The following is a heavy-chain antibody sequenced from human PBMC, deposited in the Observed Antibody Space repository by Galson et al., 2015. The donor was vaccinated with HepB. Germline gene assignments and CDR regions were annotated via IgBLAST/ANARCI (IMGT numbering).Heavy chain of an antibody. CDR1: GGTFTSYG. J-gene: IGHJ6*03. CDR3: ATRGAGGFQYYYMDV. Sequence: SVKVSCKASGGTFTSYGISWVRQAPEQGLEWMGRIIPMSGIANYAQKIQGRVTMTADKSTSTAYMELSSLRSEDTAVYYCATRGAGGFQYYYMDVGGKGTTVTVSS. CDR2: IIPMSGIA. V-gene: IGHV1-69*04. D-gene: IGHD2-15*01.